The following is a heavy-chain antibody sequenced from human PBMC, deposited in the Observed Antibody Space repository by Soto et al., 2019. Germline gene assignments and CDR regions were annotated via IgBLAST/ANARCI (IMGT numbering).Heavy chain of an antibody. CDR1: GYNFAGYW. V-gene: IGHV5-51*01. CDR2: IYPSDSDT. D-gene: IGHD3-3*01. Sequence: KVSCKGSGYNFAGYWIAWVRQMPGKGLGLMGIIYPSDSDTRYRPSFQGQVTISADKSISSAYLQWSSLRASDTAMYYCARGGVSTRTFDYWGQGTPVTVSS. J-gene: IGHJ4*02. CDR3: ARGGVSTRTFDY.